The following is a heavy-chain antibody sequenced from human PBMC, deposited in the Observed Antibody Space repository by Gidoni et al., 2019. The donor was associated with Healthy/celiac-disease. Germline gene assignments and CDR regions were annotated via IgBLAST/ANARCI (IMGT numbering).Heavy chain of an antibody. CDR2: IWYDGSNK. J-gene: IGHJ3*02. CDR1: GFTSGRYG. D-gene: IGHD6-19*01. Sequence: QVQLVESGGGVVQPGRSLRLSCAASGFTSGRYGMHWVRQAPGKGLEWVAVIWYDGSNKYYADSVKGRFTISRDNSKNTLYLQMNSLRAEDTAVYYCARDGGYSSGYGAFDIWGLGTMVTVSS. V-gene: IGHV3-33*01. CDR3: ARDGGYSSGYGAFDI.